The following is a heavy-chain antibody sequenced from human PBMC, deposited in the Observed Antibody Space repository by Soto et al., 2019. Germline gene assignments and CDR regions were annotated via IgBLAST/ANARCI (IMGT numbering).Heavy chain of an antibody. CDR2: ISYDGSNK. V-gene: IGHV3-30*18. D-gene: IGHD1-7*01. CDR1: GFTFSSYG. Sequence: QVQLVESGGGVVQPGRSLRLSCAASGFTFSSYGMHWVRQAPGKGLEWVAVISYDGSNKYYADSVKGRFTISRDNSKNTLYLQRNSLRAEDTAVYYCAKDAGLELRWGYYYYGMDVWGQGTTVTVSS. J-gene: IGHJ6*02. CDR3: AKDAGLELRWGYYYYGMDV.